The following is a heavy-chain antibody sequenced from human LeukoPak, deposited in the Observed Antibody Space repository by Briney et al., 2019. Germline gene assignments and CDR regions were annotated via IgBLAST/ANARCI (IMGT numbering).Heavy chain of an antibody. D-gene: IGHD2-2*01. CDR3: AGGLGYCSGTTCRPYYGMDV. CDR1: GYSFTRYW. J-gene: IGHJ6*02. Sequence: GESLKISCKGSGYSFTRYWFGWVRQMPGKGLEWMGIIYPGDSDTRYSPSFQGQVTISADKSISTAYLQWSSLKASDTAMYYCAGGLGYCSGTTCRPYYGMDVWGQGTTVTVSS. CDR2: IYPGDSDT. V-gene: IGHV5-51*01.